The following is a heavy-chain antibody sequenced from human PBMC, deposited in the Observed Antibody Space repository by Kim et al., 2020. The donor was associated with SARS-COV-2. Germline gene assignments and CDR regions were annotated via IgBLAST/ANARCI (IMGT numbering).Heavy chain of an antibody. V-gene: IGHV1-69*13. CDR2: IIPIFGTA. Sequence: SVKVSCKASGGSFSSYAISWVRQAPGQGLEWMGGIIPIFGTANYAQKFQGRVTITADESTSTAYMELSSLRSEDTAVYYCARSDDILTGYNYYYYGMDVWGQGTTVTVSS. CDR3: ARSDDILTGYNYYYYGMDV. CDR1: GGSFSSYA. D-gene: IGHD3-9*01. J-gene: IGHJ6*02.